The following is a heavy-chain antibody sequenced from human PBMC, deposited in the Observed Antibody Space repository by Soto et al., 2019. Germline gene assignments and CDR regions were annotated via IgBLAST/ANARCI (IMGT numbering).Heavy chain of an antibody. V-gene: IGHV3-74*01. J-gene: IGHJ5*02. CDR1: GFTFSNYW. CDR3: ARARSGSGTYDYWFDP. CDR2: INSDGSTT. Sequence: EVQLVESGGGLVQPGGSLRVSCAASGFTFSNYWMHWVRQAPGKGLVWVSRINSDGSTTNYADSVKGRFTISRDNAKNTLYLQMNSLRAEDTAVYFCARARSGSGTYDYWFDPWGQGTLVTVSS. D-gene: IGHD3-10*01.